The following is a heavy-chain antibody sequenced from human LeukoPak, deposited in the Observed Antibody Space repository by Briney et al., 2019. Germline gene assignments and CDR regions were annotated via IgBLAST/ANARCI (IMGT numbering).Heavy chain of an antibody. CDR3: ARDVGSGGGTFPTYHFDF. CDR2: IYSSGDT. D-gene: IGHD3-10*01. CDR1: GGSISSYF. J-gene: IGHJ4*02. V-gene: IGHV4-4*07. Sequence: PSETLSLTCTVSGGSISSYFWDWIRQPAGKGLEWIGRIYSSGDTNYNPSLKSRVTMSVDTSKNQFSLWLSSLTAADTAVYYCARDVGSGGGTFPTYHFDFWAREPWSPSPQ.